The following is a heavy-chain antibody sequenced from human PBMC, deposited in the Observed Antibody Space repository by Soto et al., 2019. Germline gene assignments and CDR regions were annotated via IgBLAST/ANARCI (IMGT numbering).Heavy chain of an antibody. V-gene: IGHV1-2*04. J-gene: IGHJ6*02. CDR1: GYTFTGYY. CDR2: INPNSGGT. D-gene: IGHD6-13*01. Sequence: QVQLVQSGAEVKKPGASVKVSCKASGYTFTGYYMHWVRQAPGQGLEWMGWINPNSGGTNYAQKFQGWVTMTRDTSISAAYMELSRLRSDDTAVYYCARAQGAAAGTYYYYGMDVWGQGTTVTVSS. CDR3: ARAQGAAAGTYYYYGMDV.